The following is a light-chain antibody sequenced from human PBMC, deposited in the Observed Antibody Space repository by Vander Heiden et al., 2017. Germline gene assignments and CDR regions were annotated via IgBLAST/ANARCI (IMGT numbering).Light chain of an antibody. V-gene: IGKV4-1*01. CDR3: QQYYSTPLT. CDR1: QSVLYSSNNKNY. J-gene: IGKJ4*01. Sequence: DNVMTQSPDSLAVSLGERATIKWKSSQSVLYSSNNKNYLAWYQQKPGQPPKLLIYWASTRESGVPDRFSGSGSGTDFTLTISSLQAEDVAVYYCQQYYSTPLTFGGGTKVEIK. CDR2: WAS.